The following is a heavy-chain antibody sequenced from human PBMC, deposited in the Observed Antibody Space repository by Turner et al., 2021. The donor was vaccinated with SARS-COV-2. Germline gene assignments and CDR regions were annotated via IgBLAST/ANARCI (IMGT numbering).Heavy chain of an antibody. CDR3: ARLHTSSWYFDY. CDR2: IKKDGSEK. CDR1: GFTFSSSW. Sequence: VQLVESWGGLVQPGGSLSLSCAASGFTFSSSWMSGVRQAPGKGLEWVVNIKKDGSEKYYVDSVKGRFTIYRDNAKNSLYLKMNSLRAEDTDVYYCARLHTSSWYFDYWGQGTLVTVSS. D-gene: IGHD6-13*01. V-gene: IGHV3-7*03. J-gene: IGHJ4*02.